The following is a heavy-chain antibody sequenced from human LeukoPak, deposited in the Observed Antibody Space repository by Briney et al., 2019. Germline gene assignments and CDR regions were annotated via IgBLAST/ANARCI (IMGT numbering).Heavy chain of an antibody. CDR1: GFTLSSYW. D-gene: IGHD3-10*01. CDR2: IKQDGSEK. V-gene: IGHV3-7*03. CDR3: ARDRYYYGSGSLI. J-gene: IGHJ3*02. Sequence: GGSLRLSCAASGFTLSSYWMSWVRQAPGKGLEWVANIKQDGSEKYYVDSVKGRFTISRDSAKNSLYLQMNSLRAEDTAVYYCARDRYYYGSGSLIWGQGTMVTVSS.